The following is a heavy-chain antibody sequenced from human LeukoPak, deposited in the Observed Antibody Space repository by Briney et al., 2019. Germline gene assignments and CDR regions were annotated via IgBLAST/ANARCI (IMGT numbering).Heavy chain of an antibody. CDR3: AKTSDYGSFDY. CDR2: ISGSGTNT. CDR1: GFTFSGYA. V-gene: IGHV3-23*01. D-gene: IGHD4-17*01. Sequence: PGGSLRLSCAASGFTFSGYAMSWVRQAPGKGLEWVSAISGSGTNTYYADSVKGRFTISRDNSKNTLYLQMNSLRAEDTAVYYCAKTSDYGSFDYWGQGTLVTVSS. J-gene: IGHJ4*02.